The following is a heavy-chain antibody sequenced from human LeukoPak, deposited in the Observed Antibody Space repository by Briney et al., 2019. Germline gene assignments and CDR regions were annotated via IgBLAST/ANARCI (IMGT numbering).Heavy chain of an antibody. CDR3: ARLITYYDSSGYYEGDAFDI. V-gene: IGHV4-59*01. Sequence: PSETLSLTCTVSGGSISSYHWSWIRQPPGKGLEWIGYIYYSGSTNYNPSLKSRVTISVDTSKNQFSLKLSSVTAADTAVYYCARLITYYDSSGYYEGDAFDIWGQGTMVTVSS. CDR1: GGSISSYH. CDR2: IYYSGST. D-gene: IGHD3-22*01. J-gene: IGHJ3*02.